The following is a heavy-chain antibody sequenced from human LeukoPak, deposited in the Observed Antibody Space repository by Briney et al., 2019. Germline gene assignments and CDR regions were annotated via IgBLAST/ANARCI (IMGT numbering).Heavy chain of an antibody. CDR2: ISWNSGSI. CDR3: AKDIGQLLYVFDY. Sequence: ALRLSCAASGFTFYDYSMHWVRQAPGKGLEWVSGISWNSGSIGYADSVKGRFTISRDNAKNSLYLQMNSLRAEDTGLYYCAKDIGQLLYVFDYWGQGTLVTVSS. J-gene: IGHJ4*02. CDR1: GFTFYDYS. D-gene: IGHD2-2*02. V-gene: IGHV3-9*01.